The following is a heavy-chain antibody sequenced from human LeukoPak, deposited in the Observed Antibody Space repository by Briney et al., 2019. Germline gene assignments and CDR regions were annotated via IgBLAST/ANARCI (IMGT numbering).Heavy chain of an antibody. CDR2: INPSGGST. J-gene: IGHJ4*02. V-gene: IGHV1-46*01. CDR1: GYTFTSYY. Sequence: GASVKVSCKASGYTFTSYYMHWVRQAPGQGLEWMGIINPSGGSTSYAQKFQGRVTMTGDTSTSTVYMELSSLRSEDTAVYYCARELHLRGDYYDSSGYYYGFDYWGQGTLVTVSS. D-gene: IGHD3-22*01. CDR3: ARELHLRGDYYDSSGYYYGFDY.